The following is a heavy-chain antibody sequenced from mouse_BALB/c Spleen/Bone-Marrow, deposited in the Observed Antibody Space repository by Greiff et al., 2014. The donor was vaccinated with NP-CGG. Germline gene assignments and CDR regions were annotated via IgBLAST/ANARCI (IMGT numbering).Heavy chain of an antibody. CDR1: GYSITSDYT. Sequence: VQLKESGPGLVKPSQSLSLTCTVTGYSITSDYTWNWIRQFPGNKLEWMGYINYSGSTSYNPSLKSRISITRGTSKNQFFLQLNSVTTEDTATYYCARSGYFYYFDYWGQGTTLTVSS. V-gene: IGHV3-2*02. CDR2: INYSGST. J-gene: IGHJ2*01. CDR3: ARSGYFYYFDY.